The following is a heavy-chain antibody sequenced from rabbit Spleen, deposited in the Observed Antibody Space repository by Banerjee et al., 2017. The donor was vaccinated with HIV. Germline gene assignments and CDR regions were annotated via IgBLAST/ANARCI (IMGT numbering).Heavy chain of an antibody. CDR1: GFNFSSNA. CDR3: ARDGAGGSYFAL. V-gene: IGHV1S45*01. J-gene: IGHJ4*01. CDR2: IDDGSGRNT. Sequence: QEQLEESGGDLVKPEGSLTLTCTASGFNFSSNAMCWVRQAPGKGLEWIACIDDGSGRNTYYANWAKGRFTISKTSSTTVTLQMTSLTAADTATVFCARDGAGGSYFALWGQGTLVTVS. D-gene: IGHD8-1*01.